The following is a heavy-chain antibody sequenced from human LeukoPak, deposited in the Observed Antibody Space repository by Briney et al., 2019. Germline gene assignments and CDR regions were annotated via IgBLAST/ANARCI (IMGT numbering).Heavy chain of an antibody. D-gene: IGHD6-19*01. Sequence: GGSLRLSCAASGFTFSSYEMNWVRQAPGKGLEWVSFISSSRSTTYYADSVKGRCTISRDNSKNTLYLQMNSLRAEDTAVYYCARQWLVNGWGQGTLVTVSS. CDR3: ARQWLVNG. CDR2: ISSSRSTT. V-gene: IGHV3-48*03. J-gene: IGHJ4*02. CDR1: GFTFSSYE.